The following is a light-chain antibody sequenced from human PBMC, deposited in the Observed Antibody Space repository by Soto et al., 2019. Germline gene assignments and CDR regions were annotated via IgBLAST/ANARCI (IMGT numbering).Light chain of an antibody. CDR1: QTITTY. J-gene: IGKJ1*01. Sequence: DIQMTQSPSSLSASVGDRVTITCRASQTITTYLNWYQQKPGKAPHHLIYGASTLQSGVPSRFTGSGSGTDFTLTISSLQPEDFATYHCQQSHSTPWTFGQGTKVEIK. CDR2: GAS. CDR3: QQSHSTPWT. V-gene: IGKV1-39*01.